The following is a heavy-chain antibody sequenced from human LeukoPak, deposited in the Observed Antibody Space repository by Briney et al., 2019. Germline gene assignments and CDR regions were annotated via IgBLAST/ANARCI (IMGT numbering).Heavy chain of an antibody. Sequence: GASVMVSCKASGYIFTNYAISWVRQAPGQGLEWMGWISTYNGNTKNAQKLQGRVTMTTDTSTSTAYMELRTLRSDDTAVYYCARIKWELLGPFDYWGQGTLVTVSS. D-gene: IGHD1-26*01. J-gene: IGHJ4*02. V-gene: IGHV1-18*01. CDR1: GYIFTNYA. CDR3: ARIKWELLGPFDY. CDR2: ISTYNGNT.